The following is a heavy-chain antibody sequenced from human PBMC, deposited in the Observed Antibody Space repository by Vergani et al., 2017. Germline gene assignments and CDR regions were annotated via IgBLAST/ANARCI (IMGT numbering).Heavy chain of an antibody. CDR2: IYYTGTT. V-gene: IGHV4-39*01. CDR3: TRHGRSGWAGYFQH. J-gene: IGHJ1*01. Sequence: QLQLQESGPGLVKPSETLSLTCTVSGGSISSSSYYWGWIRQPPGKGLEWIGTIYYTGTTYYNEAHKSRLTISVATSKNQFSLNLTSVTAADTAVYYCTRHGRSGWAGYFQHWGQGTLVTASS. D-gene: IGHD6-19*01. CDR1: GGSISSSSYY.